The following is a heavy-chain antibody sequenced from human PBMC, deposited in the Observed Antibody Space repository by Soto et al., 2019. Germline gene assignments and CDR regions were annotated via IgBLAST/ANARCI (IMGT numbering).Heavy chain of an antibody. CDR3: AREPDSSGYYYALNYFDY. CDR2: ISSSSSTI. J-gene: IGHJ4*02. D-gene: IGHD3-22*01. Sequence: GGSLRLSCAASGFTFSSYSMNWVRQAPGKGLEWVSYISSSSSTIYYADSVKGRFTISRDNAKNSLYLQMNSLRDEDTAVYYCAREPDSSGYYYALNYFDYWGQGTLVTVSS. CDR1: GFTFSSYS. V-gene: IGHV3-48*02.